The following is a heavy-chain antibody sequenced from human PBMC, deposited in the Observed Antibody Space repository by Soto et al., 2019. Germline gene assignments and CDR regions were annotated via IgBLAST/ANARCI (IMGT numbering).Heavy chain of an antibody. D-gene: IGHD3-3*01. V-gene: IGHV3-15*01. CDR2: IKSGGPT. J-gene: IGHJ5*01. Sequence: PGGSLRLSCTASGLIFSDAWMSWFRQAPGKGLEFVDRIKSGGPTDYAAPVKGRFTISRDDSQNTVHLQMNSLKIEDTAVYFCTWSGPNW. CDR3: TWSGPNW. CDR1: GLIFSDAW.